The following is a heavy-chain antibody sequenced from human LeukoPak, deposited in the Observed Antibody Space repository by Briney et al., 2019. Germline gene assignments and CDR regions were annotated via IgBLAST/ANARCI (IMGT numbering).Heavy chain of an antibody. CDR3: ARADIAAAETD. V-gene: IGHV4-38-2*02. Sequence: SETLSLTCTVSGYSISSGYHWGWIRQPPGKGLEWIGSIYHSGSTYYNPSLKSRVTISVDTSKNQFSLKLSSVTAADTAVYYCARADIAAAETDWGQGTLVTVSS. CDR1: GYSISSGYH. D-gene: IGHD6-13*01. CDR2: IYHSGST. J-gene: IGHJ4*02.